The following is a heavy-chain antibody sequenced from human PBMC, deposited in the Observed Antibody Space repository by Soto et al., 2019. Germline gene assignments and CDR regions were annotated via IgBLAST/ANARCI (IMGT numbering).Heavy chain of an antibody. CDR2: INAGNGNT. CDR3: ARGASPLIDY. J-gene: IGHJ4*02. D-gene: IGHD1-26*01. V-gene: IGHV1-3*01. Sequence: XSVKVSFNASGYTFTSYAMHLVRQAPGQRLEWMGWINAGNGNTKYSQKFQGRVTITRDTSASTAYMEVTSLRSEDTAVYYCARGASPLIDYWGQGTLVTVSS. CDR1: GYTFTSYA.